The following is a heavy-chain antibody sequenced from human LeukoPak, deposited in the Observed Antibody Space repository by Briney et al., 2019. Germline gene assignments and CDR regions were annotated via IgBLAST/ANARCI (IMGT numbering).Heavy chain of an antibody. D-gene: IGHD6-19*01. J-gene: IGHJ4*02. CDR1: GFTFSSYG. CDR2: IRYDGSNK. CDR3: ATGSSSGWY. V-gene: IGHV3-30*02. Sequence: GGSLRLSCAASGFTFSSYGMHWVRQAPGKGLEWVEFIRYDGSNKYYVDSVKGRFTISRDDSKNTLYLQMNSLRAEDTAVYYCATGSSSGWYWGQGTLVTVSS.